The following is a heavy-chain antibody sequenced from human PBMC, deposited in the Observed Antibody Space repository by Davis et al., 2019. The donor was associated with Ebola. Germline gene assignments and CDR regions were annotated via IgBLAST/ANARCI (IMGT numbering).Heavy chain of an antibody. CDR2: ISGSGGST. J-gene: IGHJ6*02. V-gene: IGHV3-23*01. CDR3: ARAKPYSSSSGWYYYYYGMDV. CDR1: GFTFSSYA. Sequence: GGSLRLSCAASGFTFSSYAMSWVRQAPGKGLEWVSAISGSGGSTYYADSVKGRFTISRDNAKNSLYLQMNSLRAEDTAVYYCARAKPYSSSSGWYYYYYGMDVWGQGTTVTVSS. D-gene: IGHD6-6*01.